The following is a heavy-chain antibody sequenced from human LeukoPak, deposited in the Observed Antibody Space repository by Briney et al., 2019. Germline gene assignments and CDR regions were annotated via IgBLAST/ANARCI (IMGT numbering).Heavy chain of an antibody. CDR1: GGSISSGGYY. Sequence: SQTLSLTCTVSGGSISSGGYYWSWIRQHPGKGLEWIGYIYYSGSTNYNPSLKSRVTMSLDTSKNQFSLKLSSVTAADTAVYYCARPLVYGFVRWYFDLWGRGTQVTVSS. CDR3: ARPLVYGFVRWYFDL. J-gene: IGHJ2*01. CDR2: IYYSGST. V-gene: IGHV4-61*08. D-gene: IGHD3/OR15-3a*01.